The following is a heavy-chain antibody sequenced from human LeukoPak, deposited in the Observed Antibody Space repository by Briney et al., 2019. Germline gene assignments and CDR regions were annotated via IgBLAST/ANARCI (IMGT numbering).Heavy chain of an antibody. J-gene: IGHJ4*02. Sequence: GGSLRLSCAASGFTFSNAWMNWVRQAPGKGLEWVGRIKSKTDGGTTDYAAPVKGRFTISRDDSKNTLYLQMNSLKTEDTAVYYCTTDDSSSGRVFDYWGQGTLVTVSS. CDR2: IKSKTDGGTT. V-gene: IGHV3-15*01. CDR1: GFTFSNAW. D-gene: IGHD6-13*01. CDR3: TTDDSSSGRVFDY.